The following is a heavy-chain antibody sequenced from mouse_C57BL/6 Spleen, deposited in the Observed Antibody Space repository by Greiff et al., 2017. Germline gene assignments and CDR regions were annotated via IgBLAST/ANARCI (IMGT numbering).Heavy chain of an antibody. V-gene: IGHV3-6*01. D-gene: IGHD2-4*01. CDR3: ARAYDYDEAWFAY. CDR1: GYSIPSGYY. Sequence: EVKLQESGPGLVKPSQSLSLTCSVTGYSIPSGYYWNWIRQFPGNKLEWMGYISYDGSNNYNPSLKNRISITRDTSKNQFFLKLNSVTTEDTATYYCARAYDYDEAWFAYWGQGTLGTVSA. J-gene: IGHJ3*01. CDR2: ISYDGSN.